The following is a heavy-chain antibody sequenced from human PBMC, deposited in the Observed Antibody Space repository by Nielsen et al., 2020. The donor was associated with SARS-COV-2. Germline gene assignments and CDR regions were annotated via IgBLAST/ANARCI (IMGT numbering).Heavy chain of an antibody. CDR1: AFTFSNYW. Sequence: GGSLRLSCAASAFTFSNYWMHWVRRAPGKGLVWVSRIHSDGRSTSFADSVKGRFTISRDNAKNTLYLQMNSLRAEDTAVYYCARDPGLDYFDYWGQGTLVTVSS. CDR2: IHSDGRST. D-gene: IGHD6-6*01. J-gene: IGHJ4*02. V-gene: IGHV3-74*01. CDR3: ARDPGLDYFDY.